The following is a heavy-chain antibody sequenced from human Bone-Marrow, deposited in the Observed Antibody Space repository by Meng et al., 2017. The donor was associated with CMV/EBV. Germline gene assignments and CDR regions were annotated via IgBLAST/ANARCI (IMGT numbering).Heavy chain of an antibody. V-gene: IGHV4-59*01. CDR3: ARGSPGEYYTDSRGYFYFDN. D-gene: IGHD3-22*01. CDR2: IYDNWST. J-gene: IGHJ4*02. Sequence: SETLSLTCSVSGGAISNYYWSWIRQPPGKGLEWIAYIYDNWSTNSHPSLKSRVTISVDTSKNQFSLKLTSVTAADTAVYYCARGSPGEYYTDSRGYFYFDNWGQGTLVTVSS. CDR1: GGAISNYY.